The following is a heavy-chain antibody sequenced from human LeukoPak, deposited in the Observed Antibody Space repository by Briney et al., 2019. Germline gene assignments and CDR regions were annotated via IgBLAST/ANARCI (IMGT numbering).Heavy chain of an antibody. CDR2: INPNSGGT. J-gene: IGHJ5*02. Sequence: ASVKVSCKASGYTFTGYYMNWVRQAPGQGLEWMGWINPNSGGTNYAQKFQGRVTMTRDTSISTAYMELSRLRSDDTAVYYCARAPGGSGSRFDPWGQGTLVTVSS. D-gene: IGHD6-19*01. V-gene: IGHV1-2*02. CDR3: ARAPGGSGSRFDP. CDR1: GYTFTGYY.